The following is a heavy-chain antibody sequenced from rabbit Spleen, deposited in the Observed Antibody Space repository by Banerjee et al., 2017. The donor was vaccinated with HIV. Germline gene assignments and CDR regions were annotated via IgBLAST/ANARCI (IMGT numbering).Heavy chain of an antibody. D-gene: IGHD1-1*01. J-gene: IGHJ4*01. V-gene: IGHV1S40*01. Sequence: QSLEESGGDLVKPGASLTLTCTASGFSFSSSYWICWVRQAPGKGLEWIACIYSGSGSTYYASWAKGRFTVSKTSSTTVTLQMTSLTAADTATLFCARDPYSSSSGYGYGFDLWGPGTLVTVS. CDR2: IYSGSGST. CDR3: ARDPYSSSSGYGYGFDL. CDR1: GFSFSSSYW.